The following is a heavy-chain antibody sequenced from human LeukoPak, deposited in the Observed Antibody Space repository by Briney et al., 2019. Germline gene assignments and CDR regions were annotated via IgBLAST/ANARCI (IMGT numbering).Heavy chain of an antibody. J-gene: IGHJ5*02. V-gene: IGHV4-31*03. Sequence: SQTLSLTCTVCGGSISSGGYYWSWIRQHPGKGLEWIGYIYYSGSTYYNPSLKSRVTISVDTSKNQFSLKLSSVTAADTAVYYCAREVVRGVITNNWFDPWGQGTLVTVSS. CDR3: AREVVRGVITNNWFDP. D-gene: IGHD3-10*01. CDR1: GGSISSGGYY. CDR2: IYYSGST.